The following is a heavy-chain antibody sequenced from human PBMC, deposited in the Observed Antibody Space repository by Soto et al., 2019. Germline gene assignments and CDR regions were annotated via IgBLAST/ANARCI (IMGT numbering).Heavy chain of an antibody. CDR2: VRGSNGNT. D-gene: IGHD2-15*01. Sequence: QVQLVQSDAEVKKPVASVKVSCEASGYTFINHGISWVRQAPGQGLQWMGCVRGSNGNTKYAQKFQGRVTMTTETSTSTAHMERRNLSSDDTPVYFCARECYPQAYYFDPWGQGTLVTVYS. J-gene: IGHJ4*02. CDR1: GYTFINHG. V-gene: IGHV1-18*04. CDR3: ARECYPQAYYFDP.